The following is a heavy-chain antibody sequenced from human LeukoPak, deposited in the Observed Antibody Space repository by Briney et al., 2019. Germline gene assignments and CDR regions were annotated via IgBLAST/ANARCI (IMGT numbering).Heavy chain of an antibody. CDR2: ISSSSSYI. V-gene: IGHV3-21*01. J-gene: IGHJ4*02. CDR1: GFTFNTYG. Sequence: GGSLRLSCAASGFTFNTYGMTWVRQAPGKGLEWVSSISSSSSYIYYADSVKGRFTISRDNAKNSLYLQMNSLRAEDTAVYYCARAGSEYYYDSKLGYWGQGTLVTVSS. CDR3: ARAGSEYYYDSKLGY. D-gene: IGHD3-22*01.